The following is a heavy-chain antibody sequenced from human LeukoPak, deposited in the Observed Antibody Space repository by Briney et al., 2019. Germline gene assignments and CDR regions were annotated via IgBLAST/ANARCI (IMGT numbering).Heavy chain of an antibody. CDR2: ISGYTGNT. J-gene: IGHJ4*02. Sequence: VASVKVSCKASGYTLSSYGISWVRQAPEQGLERMGWISGYTGNTNYAQKFRGRVTMTTDTSTSTAYLELSNLRSDDTAVYYCAGLGYSGYGPRSRFDNWGQGTLITVST. CDR1: GYTLSSYG. V-gene: IGHV1-18*01. D-gene: IGHD5-12*01. CDR3: AGLGYSGYGPRSRFDN.